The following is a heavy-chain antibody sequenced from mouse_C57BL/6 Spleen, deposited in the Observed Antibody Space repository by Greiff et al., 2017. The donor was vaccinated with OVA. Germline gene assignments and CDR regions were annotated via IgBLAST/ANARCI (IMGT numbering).Heavy chain of an antibody. J-gene: IGHJ1*03. D-gene: IGHD1-1*01. Sequence: EVKLMESEGGLVQPGSSMKLSCTASGFTFSDYYMAWVRQVPEKGLEWVANINYDGSSTYYLDSLKSRFIISRDNAKNILYLQMSSLKSEDTATYYCARDQGIYYYGSSYVFDVWGTGTTVTVSS. V-gene: IGHV5-16*01. CDR3: ARDQGIYYYGSSYVFDV. CDR2: INYDGSST. CDR1: GFTFSDYY.